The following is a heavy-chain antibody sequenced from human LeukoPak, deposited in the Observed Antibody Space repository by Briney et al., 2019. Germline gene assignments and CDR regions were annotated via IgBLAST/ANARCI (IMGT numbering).Heavy chain of an antibody. CDR3: ARVGADYDILTGYDY. D-gene: IGHD3-9*01. J-gene: IGHJ4*02. CDR2: IYPDDSDT. CDR1: GYSFTSYW. Sequence: GESLKISCKGSGYSFTSYWIGWVRQMPGKGLEWMGIIYPDDSDTRHSPSFQGQVTISADKSISTAYLQWSSPKASDTAMYYCARVGADYDILTGYDYWGQGTLVTVPS. V-gene: IGHV5-51*01.